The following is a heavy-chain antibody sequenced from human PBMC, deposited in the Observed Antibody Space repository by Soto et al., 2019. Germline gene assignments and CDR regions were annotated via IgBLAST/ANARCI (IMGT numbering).Heavy chain of an antibody. Sequence: ASVKVSCKASGYTFTGYYMHWVRQAPGQGLEWMGWINPNSGGTNYAQKFQGWVTMTRDTSISTAYMELSRLGSDDPAVYYCARSPEKGIIWFDPWGQGTLVTVSS. D-gene: IGHD2-15*01. CDR2: INPNSGGT. V-gene: IGHV1-2*04. CDR1: GYTFTGYY. J-gene: IGHJ5*02. CDR3: ARSPEKGIIWFDP.